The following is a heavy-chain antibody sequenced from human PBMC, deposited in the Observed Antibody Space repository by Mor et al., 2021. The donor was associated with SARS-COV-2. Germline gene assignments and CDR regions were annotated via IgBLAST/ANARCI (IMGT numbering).Heavy chain of an antibody. J-gene: IGHJ4*02. CDR3: AKDHYCSGGSCYHDY. Sequence: EWVSAITGSGGSTYYADSVKGRFTLSRDNSKNTLYLQMNSLRAEDTAVYYCAKDHYCSGGSCYHDYWGQGTLVTVSS. V-gene: IGHV3-23*01. D-gene: IGHD2-15*01. CDR2: ITGSGGST.